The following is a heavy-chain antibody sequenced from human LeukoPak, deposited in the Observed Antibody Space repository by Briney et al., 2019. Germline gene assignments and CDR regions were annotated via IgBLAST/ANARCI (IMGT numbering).Heavy chain of an antibody. D-gene: IGHD2-8*01. CDR1: GYTFTNYG. CDR2: ISPYNGNT. V-gene: IGHV1-18*01. Sequence: ASVKVSCKASGYTFTNYGISWVRQAPGQGLEWMGWISPYNGNTNYAQKLQGRVTVTTDTSTSTAYMELRSLRSDDTAVYYCTRTVLDSKNGVCYDYWGQGTLVTVSS. CDR3: TRTVLDSKNGVCYDY. J-gene: IGHJ4*02.